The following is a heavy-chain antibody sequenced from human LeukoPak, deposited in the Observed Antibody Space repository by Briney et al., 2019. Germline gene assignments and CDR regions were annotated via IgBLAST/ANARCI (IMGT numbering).Heavy chain of an antibody. D-gene: IGHD2-15*01. CDR3: ASRYCSGGSCYSGLGY. Sequence: SETLSLTCTVSGGSISSGGYYWSWIRQHPGKGLEWIGYIYYSGSTYYNPSLKSRVIISVDTSKNQFSLKLSSVTVADTAVYYCASRYCSGGSCYSGLGYWGQGTLVTVSS. J-gene: IGHJ4*02. V-gene: IGHV4-31*03. CDR1: GGSISSGGYY. CDR2: IYYSGST.